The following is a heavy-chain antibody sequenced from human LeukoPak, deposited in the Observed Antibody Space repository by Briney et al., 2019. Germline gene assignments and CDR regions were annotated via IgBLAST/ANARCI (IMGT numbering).Heavy chain of an antibody. CDR2: ISSSGSTI. J-gene: IGHJ4*02. CDR1: GFTFSDYY. D-gene: IGHD3-22*01. CDR3: ARVRSGYEELLFDY. V-gene: IGHV3-11*01. Sequence: GGSLRLSCAASGFTFSDYYMSWIRQAPGKGLEWVSYISSSGSTIYYADSVKGRFTISRDNAKNSMYLQMNSLRAEDTAVYYCARVRSGYEELLFDYWGQGTLVTVSS.